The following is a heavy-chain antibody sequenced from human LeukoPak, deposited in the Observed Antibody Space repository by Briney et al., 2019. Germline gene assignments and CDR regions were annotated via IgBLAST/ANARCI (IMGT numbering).Heavy chain of an antibody. J-gene: IGHJ4*02. CDR1: GGSFSSYP. D-gene: IGHD4/OR15-4a*01. V-gene: IGHV4-34*12. Sequence: PSETLSLTCAVYGGSFSSYPWTWIRQPPGKGLEWIGQIIHSGSTKYNPSLNGRVTMSVDTSKNQFSLKLTSATAADTAVYYCARGAPGYWGQGTLVTVSS. CDR2: IIHSGST. CDR3: ARGAPGY.